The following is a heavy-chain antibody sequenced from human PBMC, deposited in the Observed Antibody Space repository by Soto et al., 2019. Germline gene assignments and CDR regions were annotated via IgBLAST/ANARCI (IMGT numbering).Heavy chain of an antibody. J-gene: IGHJ6*02. V-gene: IGHV3-21*01. CDR2: ISSSSSHI. Sequence: GVLRLSCAASGFTFSSYSMNWVRQAPGKGLEWVSSISSSSSHIYFADSVKGRFTISRDNAKNSLYLQMNSLRAEDTAVYYCARDWAGGHPLYYGMDVWGQGTTVTVSS. D-gene: IGHD3-16*01. CDR1: GFTFSSYS. CDR3: ARDWAGGHPLYYGMDV.